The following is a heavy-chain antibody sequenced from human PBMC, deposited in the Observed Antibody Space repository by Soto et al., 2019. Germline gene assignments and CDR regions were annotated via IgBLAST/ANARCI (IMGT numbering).Heavy chain of an antibody. J-gene: IGHJ6*03. D-gene: IGHD3-3*01. CDR1: GYTFTSYG. Sequence: ASVKVSCKASGYTFTSYGISWVRQAPGQGLEWMGWISAYNGNTNYAQKLQGRVTTTTDTSTSTAYMELRSLRSDDTAVYYCARVPSPYYDLWSGYPYYYYMDVWGKGTTVTVSS. V-gene: IGHV1-18*01. CDR3: ARVPSPYYDLWSGYPYYYYMDV. CDR2: ISAYNGNT.